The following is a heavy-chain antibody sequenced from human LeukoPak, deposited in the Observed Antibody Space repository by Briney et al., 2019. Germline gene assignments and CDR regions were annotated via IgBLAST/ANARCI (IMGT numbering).Heavy chain of an antibody. CDR1: VFTFSSYS. D-gene: IGHD2-2*01. CDR3: ARNRYFSSASCYGGDY. Sequence: GGSLRLSCVASVFTFSSYSMNSVRQAPGKGLEWVSYISSSGSTKYYADSVKGRFTISRDNAKNSLYLQMNSLRAEDTAVYYCARNRYFSSASCYGGDYWGQGTLVTVSS. CDR2: ISSSGSTK. J-gene: IGHJ4*02. V-gene: IGHV3-48*01.